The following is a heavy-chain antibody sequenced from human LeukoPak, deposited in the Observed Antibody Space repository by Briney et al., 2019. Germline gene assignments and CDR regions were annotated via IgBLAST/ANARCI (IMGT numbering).Heavy chain of an antibody. CDR2: ISSSGSTI. CDR1: GFTFSSYE. J-gene: IGHJ4*02. CDR3: AKEAVESFNN. V-gene: IGHV3-48*03. Sequence: TGGSLRLSCAASGFTFSSYEMNWVRQAPGKGLEWVSYISSSGSTIYYAESVKGRFTISRDNAQNSLYLQMNSLRAEDTAVYYCAKEAVESFNNGGQGNRVTVPP.